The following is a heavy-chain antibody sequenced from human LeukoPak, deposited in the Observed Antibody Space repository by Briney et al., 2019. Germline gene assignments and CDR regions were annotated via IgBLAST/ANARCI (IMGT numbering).Heavy chain of an antibody. CDR2: FDPEDGET. J-gene: IGHJ6*02. Sequence: ASVKVSCKVSGYTLTELSMHWVRQAPGKGLEWMGGFDPEDGETIYAQKFQGRVTMTEDTSTDAAYMELSSLRSEDTAVYYCATVKDPLQTTCGMDVWGQGTTVTVSS. CDR1: GYTLTELS. CDR3: ATVKDPLQTTCGMDV. V-gene: IGHV1-24*01. D-gene: IGHD1-14*01.